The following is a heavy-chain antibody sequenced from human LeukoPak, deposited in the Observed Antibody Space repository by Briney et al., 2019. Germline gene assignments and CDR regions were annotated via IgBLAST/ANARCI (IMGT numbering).Heavy chain of an antibody. CDR3: ARASYYYDSSGYYFAELEFDY. CDR2: ISAYNGNT. CDR1: GYTFTSHG. V-gene: IGHV1-18*01. Sequence: GASVKVSCKASGYTFTSHGISWVRQAPGQGLEWMGWISAYNGNTNYAQKLQGRVTMSTDTSTSTAYMELRSLRSDDTAVYYCARASYYYDSSGYYFAELEFDYWGQGTLVTVSS. J-gene: IGHJ4*02. D-gene: IGHD3-22*01.